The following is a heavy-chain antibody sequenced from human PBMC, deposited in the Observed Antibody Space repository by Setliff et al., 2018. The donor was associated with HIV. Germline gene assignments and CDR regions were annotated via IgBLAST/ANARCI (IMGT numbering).Heavy chain of an antibody. D-gene: IGHD1-20*01. CDR2: ISYSGST. Sequence: PSETLSLTCTVSGGSISSHYWSWIRQPPGKGLEWIGYISYSGSTNYNPYLKSRVTISVDTSKNQFSLKLSSVTAADTAVYYCARDLDNRKGLNAFDIWGQGTMVTVSS. V-gene: IGHV4-59*11. CDR1: GGSISSHY. CDR3: ARDLDNRKGLNAFDI. J-gene: IGHJ3*02.